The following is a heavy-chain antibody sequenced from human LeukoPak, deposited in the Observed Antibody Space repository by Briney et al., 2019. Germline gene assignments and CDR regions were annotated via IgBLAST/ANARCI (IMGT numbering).Heavy chain of an antibody. J-gene: IGHJ1*01. D-gene: IGHD4-17*01. CDR2: INHSGSS. Sequence: SETLSLTCAVYGGSFSGYYWSWIRQPPGKGLEWIGEINHSGSSNYNPSLKSRVTISVDTSKNQFSLKLSSVTAVDTAVYYCARGEDGDYYFQHWGQGTLVTVSS. V-gene: IGHV4-34*01. CDR1: GGSFSGYY. CDR3: ARGEDGDYYFQH.